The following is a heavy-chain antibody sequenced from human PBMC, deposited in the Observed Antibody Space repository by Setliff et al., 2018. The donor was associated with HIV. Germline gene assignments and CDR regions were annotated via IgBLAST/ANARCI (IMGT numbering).Heavy chain of an antibody. J-gene: IGHJ6*02. CDR2: IYHTEYT. V-gene: IGHV4-4*02. Sequence: KPSETLSLTCAVSGGSLSSDNWWTWVRQPPGKGLECIGEIYHTEYTNNSPARKSRVSMSVDRSKSQFSLNLTSVNAADTPVYYCARSVIGYYYYGMDVWGQGTLVTVSS. D-gene: IGHD3-10*01. CDR1: GGSLSSDNW. CDR3: ARSVIGYYYYGMDV.